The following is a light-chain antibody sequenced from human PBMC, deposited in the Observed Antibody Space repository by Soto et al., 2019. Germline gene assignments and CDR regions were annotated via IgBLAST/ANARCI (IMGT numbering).Light chain of an antibody. J-gene: IGKJ1*01. CDR2: GAS. V-gene: IGKV3-20*01. Sequence: THSPSSGSASVGDRVTITFRASQGISSWLAWYQQKPGQAPRLLIYGASNRATGIPDRFSGSGSGTDFTLTISRLEPEDFAVYYCQQYGSSGTFGQGTKVDI. CDR3: QQYGSSGT. CDR1: QGISSW.